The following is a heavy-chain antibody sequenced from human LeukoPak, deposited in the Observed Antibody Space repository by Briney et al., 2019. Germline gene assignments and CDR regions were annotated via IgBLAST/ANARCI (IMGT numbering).Heavy chain of an antibody. CDR3: ARRLGSGWFDP. D-gene: IGHD3-10*01. J-gene: IGHJ5*02. Sequence: GGSLRLSCAVSGFTFSSSWMSWVRQAPGEGLEWVANINQDGSEKYYLDSVKGRFTISRDNAKNSLYLHMNSLRAEDTAVYYCARRLGSGWFDPWGQGALVTVSS. CDR2: INQDGSEK. CDR1: GFTFSSSW. V-gene: IGHV3-7*01.